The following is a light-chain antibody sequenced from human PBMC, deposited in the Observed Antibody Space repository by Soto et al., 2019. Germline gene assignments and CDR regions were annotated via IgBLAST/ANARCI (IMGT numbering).Light chain of an antibody. CDR3: HHYYSNPFT. CDR1: QGISSY. Sequence: AIRMTQSPSSFSASTGDRVTITCRASQGISSYLAWYQQKPGKAPKLLIYAASTLQSGFPSRFSGSGSGTDFTLTISCLQTEYFATYYCHHYYSNPFTFGPGTKVDIK. V-gene: IGKV1-8*01. J-gene: IGKJ3*01. CDR2: AAS.